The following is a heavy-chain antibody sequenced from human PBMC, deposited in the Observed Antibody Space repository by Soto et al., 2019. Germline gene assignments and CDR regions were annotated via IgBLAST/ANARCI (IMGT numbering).Heavy chain of an antibody. J-gene: IGHJ5*01. V-gene: IGHV4-34*01. Sequence: PXETLSLTSSVYGGSFSGKSWTWIRQSPGKGLEWIGDINHSGRVNYSPSLKSRVTISLDTSKNQFSLTLSAVTAADTAMYYCSTRAYDTNGYYRFDHWGQGTLVTVSS. CDR3: STRAYDTNGYYRFDH. CDR2: INHSGRV. CDR1: GGSFSGKS. D-gene: IGHD3-22*01.